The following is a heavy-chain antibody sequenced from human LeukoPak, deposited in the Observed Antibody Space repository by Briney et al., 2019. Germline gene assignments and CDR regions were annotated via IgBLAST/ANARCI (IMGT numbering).Heavy chain of an antibody. Sequence: PSETLSLTCTVSGGSISSGGYYWSWIRQHPGKGLEWIGYIYYTGSTYYNPSLKSRVTISVDTSKKQFSLMLNSVSAADTAVYYCSRRNYDILTGYHNYFDYWGQGTLVTVSS. J-gene: IGHJ4*02. CDR1: GGSISSGGYY. D-gene: IGHD3-9*01. CDR3: SRRNYDILTGYHNYFDY. V-gene: IGHV4-31*03. CDR2: IYYTGST.